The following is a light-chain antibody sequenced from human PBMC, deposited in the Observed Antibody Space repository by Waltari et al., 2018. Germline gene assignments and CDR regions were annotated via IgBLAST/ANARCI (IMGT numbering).Light chain of an antibody. V-gene: IGLV3-19*01. J-gene: IGLJ3*02. CDR3: NSRDTSGYHWV. CDR2: GKN. CDR1: SLTNYY. Sequence: SFELTQDPPVSVALGQTVTITCQGDSLTNYYASWYQQKPGQAPVLVIYGKNNRPSGIPDRFSVYASGTTTSLTITGAQAEDEADYYCNSRDTSGYHWVFGGGTKLTVL.